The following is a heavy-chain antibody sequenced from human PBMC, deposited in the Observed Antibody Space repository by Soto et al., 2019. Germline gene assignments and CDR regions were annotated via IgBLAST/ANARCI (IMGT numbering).Heavy chain of an antibody. D-gene: IGHD2-15*01. Sequence: SQTLSLTCTVSGDSISSYYWNWIRQPPGKGLEWIGYIYYSGSTNYNPSLKSRVTISVDTSKNQFSLKLSSVTAADTAVYYCARGYCSGGSCYRRFYYYYGMDVCCQGTTVTVSS. CDR1: GDSISSYY. V-gene: IGHV4-59*01. CDR2: IYYSGST. J-gene: IGHJ6*02. CDR3: ARGYCSGGSCYRRFYYYYGMDV.